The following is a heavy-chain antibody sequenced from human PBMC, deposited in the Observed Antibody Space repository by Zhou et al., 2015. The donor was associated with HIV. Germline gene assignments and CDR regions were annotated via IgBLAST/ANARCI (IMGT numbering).Heavy chain of an antibody. Sequence: QVQLVESGGGVVQPGGSLRLSCAASGFTFSSYGMHWVRQAPGKGLEWVAFIRYDGSNKYYADSVKGRFTISRDNSKNTLYLQMNSLRAEDTAVYYCAKDPVAVAPNWFDPWGQGTLVTVSS. CDR1: GFTFSSYG. CDR2: IRYDGSNK. V-gene: IGHV3-30*02. J-gene: IGHJ5*02. D-gene: IGHD6-19*01. CDR3: AKDPVAVAPNWFDP.